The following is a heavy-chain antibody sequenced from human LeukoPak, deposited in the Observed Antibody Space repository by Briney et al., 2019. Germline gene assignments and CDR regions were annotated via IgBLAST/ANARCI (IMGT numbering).Heavy chain of an antibody. CDR1: GFTFSSYS. J-gene: IGHJ3*02. Sequence: GGSLRLSCAASGFTFSSYSMNWVRQAPGKGLEWVSYISSSSSTIYYADSVKGRFTISRDNAKNSLYLQMNSLRAEDTAVYYCARVHQKWHGSYDAFDIWGQGTMVTVSS. CDR3: ARVHQKWHGSYDAFDI. CDR2: ISSSSSTI. D-gene: IGHD1-26*01. V-gene: IGHV3-48*01.